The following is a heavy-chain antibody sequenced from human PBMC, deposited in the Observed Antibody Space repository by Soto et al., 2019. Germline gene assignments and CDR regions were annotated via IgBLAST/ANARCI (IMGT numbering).Heavy chain of an antibody. CDR1: GGSFNTYY. D-gene: IGHD1-26*01. Sequence: QVQLQQWGAGLLRPSETLSLTCTVYGGSFNTYYWSWIRQSPEKGLEWIGEINHSGSTNSNPSLMSRVTISVAPSKNQVSLKLSSVTAADTAVYFCARGPGGNYYYYYGMDVWGQGTTVTVSS. CDR2: INHSGST. J-gene: IGHJ6*02. CDR3: ARGPGGNYYYYYGMDV. V-gene: IGHV4-34*01.